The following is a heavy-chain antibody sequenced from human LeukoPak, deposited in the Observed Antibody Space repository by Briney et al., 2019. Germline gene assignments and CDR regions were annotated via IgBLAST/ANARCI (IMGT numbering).Heavy chain of an antibody. V-gene: IGHV3-20*01. D-gene: IGHD3-22*01. J-gene: IGHJ6*02. CDR3: ARTDPYYDSSGYDSYYYYGMDV. CDR2: INWNGGST. Sequence: GGSLRLSCAASGFTFSSYAMSWVRQAPGKGLEWVSGINWNGGSTGYADSVKGRFTISRDNAKNSLYLQMNSLRAEDTALYHCARTDPYYDSSGYDSYYYYGMDVWGQGTTVTVSS. CDR1: GFTFSSYA.